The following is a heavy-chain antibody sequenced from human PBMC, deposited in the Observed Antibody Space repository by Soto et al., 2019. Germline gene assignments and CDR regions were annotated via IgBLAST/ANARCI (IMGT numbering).Heavy chain of an antibody. Sequence: GGSLRLSCAASGFTFSSYGMHWVRQAPGKGLEWVAVISYDGSNKYYADSVKGRFTISRDNSKNTLYLQVNSLRAEDTAVYYCAKDRGDYVGFDYWGQGTLVTVSS. CDR2: ISYDGSNK. V-gene: IGHV3-30*18. D-gene: IGHD4-17*01. J-gene: IGHJ4*02. CDR1: GFTFSSYG. CDR3: AKDRGDYVGFDY.